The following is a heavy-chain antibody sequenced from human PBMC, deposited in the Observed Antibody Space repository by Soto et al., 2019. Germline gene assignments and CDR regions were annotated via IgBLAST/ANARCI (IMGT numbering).Heavy chain of an antibody. V-gene: IGHV3-7*01. CDR1: GFTFSNCW. CDR3: ASDAFNFPDPVSSEACDI. J-gene: IGHJ3*02. D-gene: IGHD1-20*01. Sequence: EVQLVESGGGLVQPGGSLRLSCAASGFTFSNCWMSWVRQAPGKGLEWVANIKQDGIGKYYVDSVKGRFTISRDNARNALYLQMNAPRAECTAVYWCASDAFNFPDPVSSEACDICGKWTMVTVSS. CDR2: IKQDGIGK.